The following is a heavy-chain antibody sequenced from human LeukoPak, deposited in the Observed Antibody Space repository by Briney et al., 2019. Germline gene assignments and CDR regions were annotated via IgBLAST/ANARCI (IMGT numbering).Heavy chain of an antibody. J-gene: IGHJ3*02. CDR1: GFTFSTSS. D-gene: IGHD2-8*01. V-gene: IGHV3-21*01. CDR2: ISRSGDYT. CDR3: TRRYCTDGVCPFDI. Sequence: GGSLRLSCAASGFTFSTSSMTWVRQAPGKGLEWVSSISRSGDYTYYADSVKGRFTMSRDNAKNSLYLQMNSLRAEDTAVYYCTRRYCTDGVCPFDIWGQGAMVTVSS.